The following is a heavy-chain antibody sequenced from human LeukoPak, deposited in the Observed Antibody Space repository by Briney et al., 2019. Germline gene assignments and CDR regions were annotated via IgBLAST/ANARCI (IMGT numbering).Heavy chain of an antibody. V-gene: IGHV4-59*08. CDR2: IYYTGST. D-gene: IGHD6-19*01. Sequence: SETLSLTCTVSGGSIASYYWTWIRQPPGKGLEWIGYIYYTGSTPYNPSLTSRVTISVDTSKNQFSLKLSSVTAADTAVYYCARRVAVAGPIDYWGQGTLVTVSS. J-gene: IGHJ4*02. CDR3: ARRVAVAGPIDY. CDR1: GGSIASYY.